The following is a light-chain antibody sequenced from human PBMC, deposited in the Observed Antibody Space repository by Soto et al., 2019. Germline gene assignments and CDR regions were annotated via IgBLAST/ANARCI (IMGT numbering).Light chain of an antibody. CDR1: QTVLYSSNNKNY. CDR2: WAS. J-gene: IGKJ4*01. Sequence: DIVMTQSPDSLAVSLGERATINCKSSQTVLYSSNNKNYLAWYQQKPGQPPKVLIYWASTRESGVPDRISGSGSGSDFTLTISSLQAEDVAVYYCQQYYSTVSFGGGTKVEIK. V-gene: IGKV4-1*01. CDR3: QQYYSTVS.